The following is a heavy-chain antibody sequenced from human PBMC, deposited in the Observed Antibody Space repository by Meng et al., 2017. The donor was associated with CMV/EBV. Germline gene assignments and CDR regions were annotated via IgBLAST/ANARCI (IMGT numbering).Heavy chain of an antibody. J-gene: IGHJ4*02. CDR2: INHSGST. CDR1: GGSFSGYY. Sequence: GSLRLSCAVYGGSFSGYYWSWIRQPPGKGLEWIGEINHSGSTNYNPSLKSRVTISVDTSKNQFSLKLSSVTAADTAVYYCARDGVGATTGFDYWDRGTLVTVSS. D-gene: IGHD1-26*01. V-gene: IGHV4-34*01. CDR3: ARDGVGATTGFDY.